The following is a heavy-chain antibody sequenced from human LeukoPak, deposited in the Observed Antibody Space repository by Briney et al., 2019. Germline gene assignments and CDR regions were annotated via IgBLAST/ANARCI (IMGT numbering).Heavy chain of an antibody. CDR2: ISASGCST. CDR1: GFTFSSYA. CDR3: AKEPNYCFDY. Sequence: QAGRSLRLSCAASGFTFSSYAMSWVRQAPGKGLEWVSTISASGCSTYYADSVKGRFTISRDNSKNTLYLQMNSLRAEDTAVYYCAKEPNYCFDYWGQGTLVTVS. V-gene: IGHV3-23*01. J-gene: IGHJ4*02. D-gene: IGHD1-1*01.